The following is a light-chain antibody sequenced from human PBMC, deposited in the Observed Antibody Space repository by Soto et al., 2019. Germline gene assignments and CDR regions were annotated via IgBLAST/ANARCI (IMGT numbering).Light chain of an antibody. J-gene: IGLJ1*01. V-gene: IGLV2-14*01. CDR1: SSDVGAYNY. Sequence: QSALTQPASVSGPLGQSITISCSGTSSDVGAYNYVSWYQQYPGKAPKLMIYHVTDRPSGVSNRFSGSKSGNTASLTISGLQAEDEADYYCCSYTTSNTFVFGTGTKVTV. CDR2: HVT. CDR3: CSYTTSNTFV.